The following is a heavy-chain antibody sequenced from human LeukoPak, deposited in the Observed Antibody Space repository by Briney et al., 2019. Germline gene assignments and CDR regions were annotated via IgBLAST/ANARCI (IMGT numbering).Heavy chain of an antibody. CDR1: GGSFSGYY. J-gene: IGHJ5*02. V-gene: IGHV4-34*01. D-gene: IGHD6-13*01. Sequence: SETLSLTCAVYGGSFSGYYWSWIRQPPGKGLEWIGEINHSGSTNYNPSLKSRVTISVDTSKNQFSLKLSSVTAADTAVYYCARLSSNWYWSAGDPRLRKLLNWFDPWGQGTLVTVSS. CDR2: INHSGST. CDR3: ARLSSNWYWSAGDPRLRKLLNWFDP.